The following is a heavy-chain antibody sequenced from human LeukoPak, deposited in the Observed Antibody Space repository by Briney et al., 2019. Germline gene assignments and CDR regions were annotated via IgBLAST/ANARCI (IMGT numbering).Heavy chain of an antibody. J-gene: IGHJ3*02. V-gene: IGHV3-33*08. D-gene: IGHD3-9*01. CDR1: GFTFSSYS. CDR3: ARGDDILTGLGNAFDI. CDR2: IWYDGSNK. Sequence: GGSLRLSCAASGFTFSSYSMHWVRQTPGKGLEWVAVIWYDGSNKYYGDSVKGRFTISRDNSKNTLYLQMDSLSAEDTAVYYCARGDDILTGLGNAFDIWGQGTMVTVSS.